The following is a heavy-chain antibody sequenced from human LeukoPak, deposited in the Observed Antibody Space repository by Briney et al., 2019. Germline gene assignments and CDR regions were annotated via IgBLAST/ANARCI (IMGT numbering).Heavy chain of an antibody. CDR3: ARDRYSSSPYYYYYYMDV. Sequence: GGSLRLSCAASGFTFSSYEMNWVRQAPGKGPEWGSYISSSGSTIYYADSVKGRFTISRDNAKNSLYLQMNSLRAEDTAVYYCARDRYSSSPYYYYYYMDVWGKGTTVTVSS. D-gene: IGHD6-6*01. CDR2: ISSSGSTI. V-gene: IGHV3-48*03. CDR1: GFTFSSYE. J-gene: IGHJ6*03.